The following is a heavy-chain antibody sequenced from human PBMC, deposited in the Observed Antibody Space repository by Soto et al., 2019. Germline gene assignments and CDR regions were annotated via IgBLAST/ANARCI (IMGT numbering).Heavy chain of an antibody. V-gene: IGHV1-69*02. J-gene: IGHJ5*02. D-gene: IGHD2-2*01. CDR2: IFPILEMV. Sequence: QFQLVQSGAGVKKPGSSLNVSCKASGGTFSPYSIGWVRQAPGHGLDWMGRIFPILEMVDYAQKFQDRVTLTADKSTNTVYMGLSSLRSDDTAVYYCARGFAVVPAPDSGLNWFDPWGQGTLVTVSS. CDR1: GGTFSPYS. CDR3: ARGFAVVPAPDSGLNWFDP.